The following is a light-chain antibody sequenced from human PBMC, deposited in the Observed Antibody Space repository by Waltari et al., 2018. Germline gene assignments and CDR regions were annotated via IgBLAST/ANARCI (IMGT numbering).Light chain of an antibody. CDR3: MQALHTPTT. V-gene: IGKV2-28*01. Sequence: DIVMTQSPLSLSVTPGAPASISCRSSQSLLRSTGYNFLDWYVQKPGQPPQLLISLGSDRASGVPDRFSGSGTGTDFTLKISRVEAEDVGIYYCMQALHTPTTFGPGTKVDIK. CDR2: LGS. CDR1: QSLLRSTGYNF. J-gene: IGKJ3*01.